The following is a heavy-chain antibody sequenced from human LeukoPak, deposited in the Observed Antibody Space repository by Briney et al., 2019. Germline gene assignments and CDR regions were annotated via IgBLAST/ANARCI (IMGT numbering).Heavy chain of an antibody. V-gene: IGHV4-59*01. CDR2: IYYSGST. CDR3: AREGSGNHYDSSGYYGTRVLDY. CDR1: GGSFSGYY. J-gene: IGHJ4*02. Sequence: SETLSLTCAVYGGSFSGYYWSWIRQPPGKGLEWLGYIYYSGSTNYNPSLKSRVTISVDTSKNQFSLKLSSVTAADTAVYYCAREGSGNHYDSSGYYGTRVLDYWGQGTLVTVSS. D-gene: IGHD3-22*01.